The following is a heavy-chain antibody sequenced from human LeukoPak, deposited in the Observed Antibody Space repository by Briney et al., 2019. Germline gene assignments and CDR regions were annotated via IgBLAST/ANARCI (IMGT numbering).Heavy chain of an antibody. CDR3: ARAPRRDYGDDYFDY. Sequence: GRSLRLSCAASGFTFSSYAMHWVRQAPGKGLEWVAVISYDGSNKYYADSVKGRFTISRDNSKNTLNLQMNSLRAEDTAVYYCARAPRRDYGDDYFDYWGQGTLVTVSS. CDR1: GFTFSSYA. J-gene: IGHJ4*02. CDR2: ISYDGSNK. V-gene: IGHV3-30*04. D-gene: IGHD4-17*01.